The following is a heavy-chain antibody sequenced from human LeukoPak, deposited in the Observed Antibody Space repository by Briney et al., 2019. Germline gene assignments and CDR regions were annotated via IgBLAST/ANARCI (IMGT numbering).Heavy chain of an antibody. CDR3: VREIYHMAYYGDL. D-gene: IGHD3-10*01. V-gene: IGHV3-7*01. CDR2: IKQDGSEI. Sequence: PGGSLRLSCAAPGFTFSNYWMGWVRQAPGKGLEWVANIKQDGSEIYYVDSVKGRFTISRDTAKDSLYLQMNSLRAEDTALYYCVREIYHMAYYGDLWGQGTLVTASS. J-gene: IGHJ4*02. CDR1: GFTFSNYW.